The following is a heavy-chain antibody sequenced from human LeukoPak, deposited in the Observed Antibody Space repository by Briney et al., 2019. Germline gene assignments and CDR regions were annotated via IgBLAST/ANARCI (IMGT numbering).Heavy chain of an antibody. CDR1: GGSISSSNG. J-gene: IGHJ6*04. D-gene: IGHD3-9*01. V-gene: IGHV4-4*02. CDR2: IYHSGST. Sequence: PSETLSLTCAVSGGSISSSNGWSWVRQPPGKGLEWIGEIYHSGSTNYNPSLKSRVTISVDKSKNQFSLKLSSVTAADTAVYYCARDSKIRYFDWAQNYYYGMDVWGKGTTVTVSS. CDR3: ARDSKIRYFDWAQNYYYGMDV.